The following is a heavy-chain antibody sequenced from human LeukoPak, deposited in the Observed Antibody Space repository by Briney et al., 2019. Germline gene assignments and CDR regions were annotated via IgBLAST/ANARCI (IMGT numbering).Heavy chain of an antibody. Sequence: SVKASCKASGGTFSSYAISWVRQAPGQGLEWMGGIIPIFGTANYAQKFQGRVTITADESTSTAYMELSSLRSEDTAVYYCARGGPSILVVVAAQYDAFDIWGQGTMVTVSS. CDR2: IIPIFGTA. V-gene: IGHV1-69*13. CDR1: GGTFSSYA. J-gene: IGHJ3*02. D-gene: IGHD2-15*01. CDR3: ARGGPSILVVVAAQYDAFDI.